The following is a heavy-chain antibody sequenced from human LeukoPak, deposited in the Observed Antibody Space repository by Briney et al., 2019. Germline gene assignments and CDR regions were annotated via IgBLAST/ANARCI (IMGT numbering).Heavy chain of an antibody. D-gene: IGHD3-3*01. CDR2: IIPIFGTA. CDR3: ARGLEWLPDDAFDI. CDR1: GGTFSSYA. Sequence: SVKVSCKASGGTFSSYAISWVRQAPGQGLEWMGGIIPIFGTANYAQKLQGRVTMTTDTSTSTAYMELRSLRSDDTAVYCCARGLEWLPDDAFDIWGQGTMVTVSS. J-gene: IGHJ3*02. V-gene: IGHV1-69*05.